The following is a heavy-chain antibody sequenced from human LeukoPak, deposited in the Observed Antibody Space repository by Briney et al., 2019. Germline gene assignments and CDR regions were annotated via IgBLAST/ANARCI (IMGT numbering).Heavy chain of an antibody. V-gene: IGHV3-33*01. D-gene: IGHD7-27*01. CDR2: IYYDGSGS. Sequence: GRSLRLSCAASGFTFNSYGMHWVRQAPGKGLEWVAVIYYDGSGSYYGDSVKGRFTISRDNSKNTLYLQMNSLRAEDTAVYYCVRGLPGDPVGFDSWGQGTLVTVSS. J-gene: IGHJ4*02. CDR3: VRGLPGDPVGFDS. CDR1: GFTFNSYG.